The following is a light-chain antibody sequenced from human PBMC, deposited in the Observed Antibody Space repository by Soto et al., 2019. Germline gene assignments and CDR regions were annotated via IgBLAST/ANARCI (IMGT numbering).Light chain of an antibody. CDR2: AAS. CDR1: QSISSY. CDR3: QQYSPYSSMYT. J-gene: IGKJ2*01. Sequence: DIQMTQSPSSLSASVGDRVTITCRASQSISSYLNWYQQKPGKAPKLLIYAASSLQSGVPSRFSGSGSGTDFTLTISSLQPEDFATYYCQQYSPYSSMYTFGQGTKLEIK. V-gene: IGKV1-39*01.